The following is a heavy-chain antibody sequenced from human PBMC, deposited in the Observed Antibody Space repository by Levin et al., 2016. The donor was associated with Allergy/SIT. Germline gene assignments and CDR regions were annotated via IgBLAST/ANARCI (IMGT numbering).Heavy chain of an antibody. D-gene: IGHD3/OR15-3a*01. Sequence: GESLKISCAASGVTVSDNYMNWIRQTPGKGLESVSIIYIAGTTKYADSVRGRFTISKDNSKNTVYLEMNNLRDDDTAVYYCAMSLSVRTGLDYWGQGTLVTVST. V-gene: IGHV3-66*01. J-gene: IGHJ4*02. CDR2: IYIAGTT. CDR3: AMSLSVRTGLDY. CDR1: GVTVSDNY.